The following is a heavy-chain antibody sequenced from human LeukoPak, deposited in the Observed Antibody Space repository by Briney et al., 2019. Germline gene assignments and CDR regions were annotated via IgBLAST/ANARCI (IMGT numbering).Heavy chain of an antibody. CDR3: ARAGCSGGSCYEYYYYYYYMDV. CDR1: GGSISSYY. J-gene: IGHJ6*03. D-gene: IGHD2-15*01. V-gene: IGHV4-59*01. CDR2: IYYSGST. Sequence: PSETLSLTCTVSGGSISSYYWSWIRQPPGKRLEWIGYIYYSGSTNYNPSLKSRVTISVDTSKNQFSLKLSSVTAADTAVYYCARAGCSGGSCYEYYYYYYYMDVWGKGTTVTVSS.